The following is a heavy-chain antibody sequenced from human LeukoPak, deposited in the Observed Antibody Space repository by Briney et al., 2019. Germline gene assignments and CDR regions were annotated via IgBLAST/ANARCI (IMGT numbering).Heavy chain of an antibody. Sequence: ASVKVSCKASGGTFSSYAISWVRQAPGQGLEWMGGIIPIFGTANYAQKFQGRVTITADESTSTAYMELSSLRSEDTAVYYCAREGFRGDQYYFDYWGQGTLVTVSS. D-gene: IGHD3-10*01. CDR1: GGTFSSYA. V-gene: IGHV1-69*13. CDR3: AREGFRGDQYYFDY. J-gene: IGHJ4*02. CDR2: IIPIFGTA.